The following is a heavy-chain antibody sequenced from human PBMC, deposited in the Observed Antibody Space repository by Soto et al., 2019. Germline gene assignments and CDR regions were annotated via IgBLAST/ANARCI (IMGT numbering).Heavy chain of an antibody. D-gene: IGHD3-9*01. CDR1: GYDFYITW. CDR3: ARLERYFDRTGYLNC. CDR2: IYPGDSDT. V-gene: IGHV5-51*01. J-gene: IGHJ4*02. Sequence: XESLKISLEGSGYDFYITWIAWVRQVPGKGLEWVGIIYPGDSDTRYSPSLEGQVTLSVDKSIKTAYLQWRSLKDSDTATYYCARLERYFDRTGYLNCWGQGTLVTVSS.